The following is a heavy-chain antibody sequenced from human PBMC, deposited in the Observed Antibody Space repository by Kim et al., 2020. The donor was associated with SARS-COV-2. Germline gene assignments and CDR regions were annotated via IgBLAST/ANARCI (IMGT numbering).Heavy chain of an antibody. CDR2: IWSDGSKK. D-gene: IGHD1-26*01. V-gene: IGHV3-33*01. CDR1: GLSFSTSG. J-gene: IGHJ4*02. Sequence: GGSLRLSCATSGLSFSTSGMHWVRQVPGRGLEWVAMIWSDGSKKYYGDSVEGRFTISRDDSKNTVYLQMNSLRAEDTAVYYCARDKWEGYFDYWGQGTLVTGSS. CDR3: ARDKWEGYFDY.